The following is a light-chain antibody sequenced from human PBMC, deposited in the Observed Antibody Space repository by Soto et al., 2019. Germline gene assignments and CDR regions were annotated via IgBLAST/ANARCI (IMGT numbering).Light chain of an antibody. CDR1: SSDVGDYNY. CDR2: EVS. Sequence: QSALTQPASVSGPPGQSITISCTGTSSDVGDYNYVSWYQQHPGKAPKLMIYEVSNRPSGVSNRFSGSKSGNTASLTISGLQAEDEADYYCSSYTSSNTWVFGGGTKLTVL. CDR3: SSYTSSNTWV. V-gene: IGLV2-14*01. J-gene: IGLJ3*02.